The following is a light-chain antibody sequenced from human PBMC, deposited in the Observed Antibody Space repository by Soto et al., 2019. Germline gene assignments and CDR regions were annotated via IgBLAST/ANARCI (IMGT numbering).Light chain of an antibody. CDR2: DVF. J-gene: IGLJ3*02. Sequence: QSALTQPRSVSGSPGQAVTISCTGTSSDIGAYNYVFWYQQYPGKSPKLIIYDVFKRPSGVPARFSASKSGNTASLTITGLQTEDEADDHCSSLAGSYNLVFGGGTKVTVL. V-gene: IGLV2-11*01. CDR3: SSLAGSYNLV. CDR1: SSDIGAYNY.